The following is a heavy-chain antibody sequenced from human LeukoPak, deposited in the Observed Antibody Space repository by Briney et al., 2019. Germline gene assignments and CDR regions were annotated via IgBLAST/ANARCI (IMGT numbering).Heavy chain of an antibody. D-gene: IGHD3/OR15-3a*01. CDR2: INHSGST. CDR1: GGSFSGYY. J-gene: IGHJ4*02. Sequence: SETLSLTCAVYGGSFSGYYWSWIRQPPGKGLEWIGEINHSGSTNYNPSLKSRVTISVDTSKNQFSLKLSSVTAADTAVYYCARGDWSLYYFDYWGQGTLVTVSS. V-gene: IGHV4-34*01. CDR3: ARGDWSLYYFDY.